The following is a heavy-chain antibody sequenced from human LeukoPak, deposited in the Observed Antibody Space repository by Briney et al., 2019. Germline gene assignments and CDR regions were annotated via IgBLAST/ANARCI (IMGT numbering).Heavy chain of an antibody. D-gene: IGHD1-1*01. CDR3: ARDTGRGTTDNWFDP. CDR2: IYYSGST. V-gene: IGHV4-30-4*01. Sequence: TSETLSLTCTVSGGSISSGDYYWSWIRQPPGKGLEWIRYIYYSGSTYYNPSLKSRVTISVDTSKNQFSLKLSSVTAADTAVYYCARDTGRGTTDNWFDPWGQGTLVTVSS. CDR1: GGSISSGDYY. J-gene: IGHJ5*02.